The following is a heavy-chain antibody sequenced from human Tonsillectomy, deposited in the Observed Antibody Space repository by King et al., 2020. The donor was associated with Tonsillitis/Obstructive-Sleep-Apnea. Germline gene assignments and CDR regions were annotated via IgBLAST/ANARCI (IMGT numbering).Heavy chain of an antibody. CDR3: ASARRIRGYEDPFDY. J-gene: IGHJ4*02. V-gene: IGHV3-33*01. Sequence: VQLVESGGGVVQPGRSLRLSCAASGFTFNNYGMHWVRQAPGKGLEWMSVIWYDGSNKYYADSVKGRFTISRDNSKNTLYLQMDSLRVEDTAVYYCASARRIRGYEDPFDYWGQGTLVTVSS. CDR1: GFTFNNYG. CDR2: IWYDGSNK. D-gene: IGHD5-12*01.